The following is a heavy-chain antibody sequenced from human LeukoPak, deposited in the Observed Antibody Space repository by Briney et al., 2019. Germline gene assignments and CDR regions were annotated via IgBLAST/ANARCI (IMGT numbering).Heavy chain of an antibody. D-gene: IGHD3-22*01. CDR3: AKGNVIVVVDYV. CDR1: GFSFSSSA. J-gene: IGHJ4*02. CDR2: LSGSGTST. Sequence: GGSLRLSCAASGFSFSSSAMSGVRQAAGKGLEWVSGLSGSGTSTYYADSVKGRFTVSRDNSKNMLYLQMNSLRAEDTAIYYCAKGNVIVVVDYVGGQGTLVTVSS. V-gene: IGHV3-23*01.